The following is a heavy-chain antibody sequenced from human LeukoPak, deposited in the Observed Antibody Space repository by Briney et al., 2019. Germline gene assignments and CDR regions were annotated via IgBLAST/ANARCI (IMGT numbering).Heavy chain of an antibody. Sequence: PGGSLRLSCAASGFAFRNYNMNWVRQAPGKGLEWVSYISGGTGTIYYADSVKGRFTISRDNSKNTVYLQLNSLRAEDTAVYYCAKDLRGGAAVVVWGQGTLVTVSS. V-gene: IGHV3-23*01. J-gene: IGHJ4*02. CDR1: GFAFRNYN. CDR2: ISGGTGTI. CDR3: AKDLRGGAAVVV. D-gene: IGHD6-13*01.